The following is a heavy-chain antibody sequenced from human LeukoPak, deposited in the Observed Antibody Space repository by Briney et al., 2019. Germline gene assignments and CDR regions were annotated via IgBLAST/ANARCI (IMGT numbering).Heavy chain of an antibody. D-gene: IGHD6-6*01. CDR1: GFTFSSYG. V-gene: IGHV3-33*06. CDR3: AKDGSSWYYYYYYYMDV. CDR2: IWYDGSNK. Sequence: GGSLRLSCAASGFTFSSYGMHWVRQAPGKGLEWVAVIWYDGSNKYYADSVKGRFTISRDNSKNTLYLQMNSLRAEDTAGYYCAKDGSSWYYYYYYYMDVWGKGTTVTVSS. J-gene: IGHJ6*03.